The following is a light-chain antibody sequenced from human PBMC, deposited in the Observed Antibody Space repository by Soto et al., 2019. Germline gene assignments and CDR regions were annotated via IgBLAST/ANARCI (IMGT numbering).Light chain of an antibody. CDR1: QGVSSY. J-gene: IGKJ3*01. CDR2: AAS. CDR3: QQLYSYPVT. Sequence: DIQLTQSPSFLSASVGDRVTITCRASQGVSSYLAWYQQKLGKAPNLLIYAASTLQSGVPSRFSGSGSGTEFTLTISSLQPEDFATYYCQQLYSYPVTFGPGTKVQIK. V-gene: IGKV1-9*01.